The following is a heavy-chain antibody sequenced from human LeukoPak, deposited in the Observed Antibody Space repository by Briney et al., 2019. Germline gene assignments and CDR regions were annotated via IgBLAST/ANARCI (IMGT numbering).Heavy chain of an antibody. D-gene: IGHD3-3*01. Sequence: KSSETLSLTCAVYGGSFSGYYWSWIRQPPGKGLEWIGEINHSGSTNYNPSLKSRVTISADTSKNQFSLKLSSVTAADTAVYYCARGSVYYDFWSGDPGSGFWFDPWGQGTLVTVSS. CDR2: INHSGST. V-gene: IGHV4-34*01. CDR3: ARGSVYYDFWSGDPGSGFWFDP. CDR1: GGSFSGYY. J-gene: IGHJ5*02.